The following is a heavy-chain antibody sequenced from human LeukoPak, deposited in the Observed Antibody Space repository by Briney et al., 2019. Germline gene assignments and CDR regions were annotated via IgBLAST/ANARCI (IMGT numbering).Heavy chain of an antibody. V-gene: IGHV4-59*08. CDR1: GGSISGYY. D-gene: IGHD6-19*01. CDR2: IYYSGST. Sequence: SETLSLTCTVSGGSISGYYWSWIRQPPGKGLEWIGYIYYSGSTKHNPSLKGRVTISADTSKNQFSLKLSSVTAADTAVYYCARHPAGYSSGRDYWGQGTLVTVSS. J-gene: IGHJ4*02. CDR3: ARHPAGYSSGRDY.